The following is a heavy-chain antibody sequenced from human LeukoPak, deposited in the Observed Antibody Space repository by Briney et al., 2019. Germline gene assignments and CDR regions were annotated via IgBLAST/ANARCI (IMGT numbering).Heavy chain of an antibody. V-gene: IGHV3-49*04. CDR3: TRDRLWGSGNMDV. CDR1: GINFGDYV. J-gene: IGHJ6*04. CDR2: IRGKAYGGTT. Sequence: GGSLRLSCTGSGINFGDYVMSWVRQAPGKGLEWVGFIRGKAYGGTTEYAASVKGRFTISRDDSKSIAYLQMNSLKTEDTAVYYCTRDRLWGSGNMDVWGKGATVTVSS. D-gene: IGHD3-10*01.